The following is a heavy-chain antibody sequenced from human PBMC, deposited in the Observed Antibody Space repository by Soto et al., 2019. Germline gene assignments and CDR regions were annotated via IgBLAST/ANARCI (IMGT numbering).Heavy chain of an antibody. V-gene: IGHV4-34*01. D-gene: IGHD6-19*01. CDR2: INHSGST. CDR3: ASIDGSGWFLDY. J-gene: IGHJ4*02. Sequence: QVQLQQWGAGLLKPSETLSLTCAVYGGSFSGYYWSWIRQPPGKGLEWIGEINHSGSTNYNPSLTSRVTISVDTSKNQFSLKLRSVTAADAAVYFCASIDGSGWFLDYWGQGTLVTVSS. CDR1: GGSFSGYY.